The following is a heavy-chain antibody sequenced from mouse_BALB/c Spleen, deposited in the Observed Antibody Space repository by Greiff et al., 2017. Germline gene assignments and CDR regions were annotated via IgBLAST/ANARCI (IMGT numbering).Heavy chain of an antibody. J-gene: IGHJ1*01. Sequence: QVQLKQSGAELVKPGASVKLSCKTSGYTFTSYWIQWVKQRPGQGLGWIGEIFPGTGTTYYNEKFKGKATLTIDTSSSTAYMQLSSLTSEDSAVYFCARRTGNWYFDVWGAGTTVTVSS. CDR1: GYTFTSYW. V-gene: IGHV1S132*01. CDR3: ARRTGNWYFDV. D-gene: IGHD4-1*01. CDR2: IFPGTGTT.